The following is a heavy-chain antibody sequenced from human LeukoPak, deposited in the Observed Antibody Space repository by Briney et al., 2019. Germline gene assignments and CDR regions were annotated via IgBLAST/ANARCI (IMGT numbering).Heavy chain of an antibody. CDR2: MKPNSGNT. Sequence: ASVKVSCKASGYTFTNYDINWERQATGQGLEWMGYMKPNSGNTGYAQKFQGRVTMTRDTSISTAYLELNSVTSEDTAVYYCATELRWKDHWGQGTVVTVSS. V-gene: IGHV1-8*01. J-gene: IGHJ4*02. CDR1: GYTFTNYD. CDR3: ATELRWKDH. D-gene: IGHD4-23*01.